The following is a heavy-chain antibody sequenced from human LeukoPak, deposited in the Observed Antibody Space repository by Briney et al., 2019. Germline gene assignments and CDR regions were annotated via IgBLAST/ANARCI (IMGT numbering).Heavy chain of an antibody. Sequence: PGGSLRLSCAASGFTFSSYGMHWVRQAPGKGLEWVAVISYDGSNKYYADSVKGRFTISRDNSKNTLYLQMNSLRAEDTAVYYCEGGYCSGGSCYGRYGMDVWGQGTTVTVSS. V-gene: IGHV3-30*03. CDR1: GFTFSSYG. CDR2: ISYDGSNK. D-gene: IGHD2-15*01. J-gene: IGHJ6*02. CDR3: EGGYCSGGSCYGRYGMDV.